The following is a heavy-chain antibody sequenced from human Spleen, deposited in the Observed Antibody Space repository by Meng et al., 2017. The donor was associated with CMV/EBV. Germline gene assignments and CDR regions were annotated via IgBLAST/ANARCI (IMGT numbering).Heavy chain of an antibody. CDR2: ISSDGTNK. V-gene: IGHV3-30-3*01. Sequence: GGSLRLSCAASGFTFSNYVMHWVRQAPGKGLEWVAVISSDGTNKYYADSVKGRFTISRDNAKNSLYLQMNSLRAEDTAVYYCANIVVVPAAILPWGQGTLVTVSS. J-gene: IGHJ5*02. CDR1: GFTFSNYV. CDR3: ANIVVVPAAILP. D-gene: IGHD2-2*01.